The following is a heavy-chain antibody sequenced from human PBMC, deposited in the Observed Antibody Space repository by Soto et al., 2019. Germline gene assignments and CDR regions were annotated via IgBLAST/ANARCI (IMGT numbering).Heavy chain of an antibody. CDR2: INHSGST. Sequence: QVQLQQWGAGLLKPSETLSLTCAVYGGSFSGYYWSWIRQPPGKGLEWIGAINHSGSTNYNPSLKSRVTISVDTSKNQFSLKLSSVTAADTAVYYCARSLGGWFDPWGQGTLVTVSS. CDR3: ARSLGGWFDP. CDR1: GGSFSGYY. J-gene: IGHJ5*02. D-gene: IGHD3-16*01. V-gene: IGHV4-34*01.